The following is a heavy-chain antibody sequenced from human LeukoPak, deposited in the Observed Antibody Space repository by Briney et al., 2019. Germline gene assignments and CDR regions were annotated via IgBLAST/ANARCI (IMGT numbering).Heavy chain of an antibody. D-gene: IGHD3-22*01. CDR2: IWYDGSNK. CDR3: AKDLSFAYYDSSGPLFQH. V-gene: IGHV3-33*06. Sequence: GRSLRLSCAASGFTFSSYGMHWVRQAPGKGLEWVAVIWYDGSNKYYADSVKGRFTISRDNSKNTLYLQMNSLRAEDTAVYYCAKDLSFAYYDSSGPLFQHWGKGTLVTVSS. CDR1: GFTFSSYG. J-gene: IGHJ1*01.